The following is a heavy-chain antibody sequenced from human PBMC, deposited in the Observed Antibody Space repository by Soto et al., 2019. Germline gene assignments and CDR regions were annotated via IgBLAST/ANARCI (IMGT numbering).Heavy chain of an antibody. CDR2: INIGSGNT. J-gene: IGHJ6*02. V-gene: IGHV1-3*05. CDR3: AIDGGDCGYRLIYYYDPGLDV. D-gene: IGHD5-12*01. CDR1: GYDFSSYA. Sequence: QVQLVQSGAEEKQPGASVRLSCKASGYDFSSYAMHWVRQAPGQRLEWMGWINIGSGNTEYSQNFQDRITITRDTSFNTVYMERNSLTSEDTAVYYCAIDGGDCGYRLIYYYDPGLDVWGQGTMVTLSS.